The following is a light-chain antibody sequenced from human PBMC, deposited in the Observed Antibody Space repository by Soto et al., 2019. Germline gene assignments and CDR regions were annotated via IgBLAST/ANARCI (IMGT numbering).Light chain of an antibody. CDR3: QQYNSWPPFT. CDR2: GAS. Sequence: EIVMTQSPATLSVSPGERVTLSCRASQSVSSSLAWYQQKPGQAPRLPIYGASTKATGIPARFSGSGSGTEFTLTISSLQSEDFAVYYCQQYNSWPPFTFGPGTKVDIK. J-gene: IGKJ3*01. V-gene: IGKV3-15*01. CDR1: QSVSSS.